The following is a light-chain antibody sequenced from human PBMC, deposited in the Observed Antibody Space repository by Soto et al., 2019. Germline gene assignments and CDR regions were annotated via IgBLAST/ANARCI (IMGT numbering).Light chain of an antibody. Sequence: EIVLTQSPGTLSLSPGETATLSCRASQAVSSSYLAWYQQKPGQAPRVVIYDASTRAAGIPDRVSGSGYGADFTLTISNLEPEDFAVYYCQQYWMGYIFGQGTKLEIK. V-gene: IGKV3-20*01. CDR3: QQYWMGYI. J-gene: IGKJ2*01. CDR1: QAVSSSY. CDR2: DAS.